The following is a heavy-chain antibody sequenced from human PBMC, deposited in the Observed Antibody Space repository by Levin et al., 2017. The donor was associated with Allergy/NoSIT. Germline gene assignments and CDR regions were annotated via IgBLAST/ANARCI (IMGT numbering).Heavy chain of an antibody. CDR1: GYTFTSYY. Sequence: GASVKVSCKASGYTFTSYYIHWVRQAPGQGLEWMGIINPSGGSTTYAQKFQGRVTMTRDTSTSTVYMELSSLRSEDTAVYYCARDGYCTGGVCPLDYWGQGILVTVSS. D-gene: IGHD2-8*02. J-gene: IGHJ4*02. V-gene: IGHV1-46*01. CDR3: ARDGYCTGGVCPLDY. CDR2: INPSGGST.